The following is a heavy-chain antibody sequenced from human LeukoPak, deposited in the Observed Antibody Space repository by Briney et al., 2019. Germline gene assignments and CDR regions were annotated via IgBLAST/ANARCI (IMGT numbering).Heavy chain of an antibody. V-gene: IGHV3-33*01. Sequence: GGSLRLFCSASGFTFSSCGMHWVRQAPGKGLEWVAFIWYDGSNKYYTDSVKGRFTISRDNAKNSLFLQMNSLRAEDTAVYYCARDFWGQGTLVTDSS. J-gene: IGHJ4*02. CDR2: IWYDGSNK. CDR1: GFTFSSCG. CDR3: ARDF.